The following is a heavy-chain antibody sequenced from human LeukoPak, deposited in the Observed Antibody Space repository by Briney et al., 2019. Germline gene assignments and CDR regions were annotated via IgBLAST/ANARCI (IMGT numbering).Heavy chain of an antibody. CDR2: IYTSGSS. CDR1: GGSISSYY. J-gene: IGHJ5*02. CDR3: ARDDPEDWFDP. Sequence: PSETLFPTCSVSGGSISSYYWSWIRQPAGKGLEWIGRIYTSGSSNYNPSLKSRATMSVDTSKNQFSLKLSSVTAADTAVYYCARDDPEDWFDPWGQGTLVSVSS. V-gene: IGHV4-4*07.